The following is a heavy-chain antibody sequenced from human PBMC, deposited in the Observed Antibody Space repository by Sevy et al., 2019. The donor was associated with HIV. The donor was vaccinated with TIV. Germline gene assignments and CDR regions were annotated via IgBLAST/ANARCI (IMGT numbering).Heavy chain of an antibody. D-gene: IGHD3-16*01. Sequence: GGSLRLSCAASGLTLSTTGMSWVRQAPGKGLEWVAGITNNGDTYYADSVKGRVTVSRDNSKNTLYLQLNSLRDDDTAVYYCAGGDTTMITDLDYWGQGTLVTVSS. V-gene: IGHV3-23*01. CDR1: GLTLSTTG. J-gene: IGHJ4*02. CDR2: ITNNGDT. CDR3: AGGDTTMITDLDY.